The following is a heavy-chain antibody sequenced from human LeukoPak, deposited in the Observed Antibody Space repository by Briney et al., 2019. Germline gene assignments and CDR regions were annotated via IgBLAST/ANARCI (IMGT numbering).Heavy chain of an antibody. CDR3: ARLSKYYYDSSGYYYGDAFDI. J-gene: IGHJ3*02. CDR2: IYPDDSDT. CDR1: GYTFTTHW. V-gene: IGHV5-51*01. D-gene: IGHD3-22*01. Sequence: GESLKISCQGSGYTFTTHWIAWVRQMPGKGLELMGVIYPDDSDTRYSPSFQGHVTISVDKSTTTAHLQWRSLKASDTAMYYCARLSKYYYDSSGYYYGDAFDIWGQGTMVTVSS.